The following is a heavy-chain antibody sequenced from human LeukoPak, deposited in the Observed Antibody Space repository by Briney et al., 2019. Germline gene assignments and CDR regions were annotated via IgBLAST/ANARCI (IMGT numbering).Heavy chain of an antibody. CDR3: AKVAKYYYGSETYYFFEH. CDR1: GFTFITYW. Sequence: PGGSLILSCAASGFTFITYWMSWVRQAPGKGLEWVANINQDVTEKYYVDSVKGRFTISRDNPKNSLYLQMNSLRVEDTAVYYCAKVAKYYYGSETYYFFEHWGQGTPVTASS. J-gene: IGHJ4*02. CDR2: INQDVTEK. V-gene: IGHV3-7*01. D-gene: IGHD3-10*01.